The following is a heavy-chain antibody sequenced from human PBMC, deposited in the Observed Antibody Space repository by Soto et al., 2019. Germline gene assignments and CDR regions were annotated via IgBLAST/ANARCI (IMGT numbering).Heavy chain of an antibody. CDR3: ASNSYGYTFYAY. D-gene: IGHD5-18*01. V-gene: IGHV4-30-4*01. Sequence: SETLCLTYTVLDGTIGSGDYYRSWIRQPPGKGLEWIGDIYYSGSTYYNPSLKSRVTISVDTSKNQSSLKLSSVTAADTAVYYCASNSYGYTFYAYWGQGTLVTVSS. CDR1: DGTIGSGDYY. J-gene: IGHJ4*02. CDR2: IYYSGST.